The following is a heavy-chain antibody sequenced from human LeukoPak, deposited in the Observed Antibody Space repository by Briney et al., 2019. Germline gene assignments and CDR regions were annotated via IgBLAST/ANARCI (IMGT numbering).Heavy chain of an antibody. CDR3: AKISTPIPAAGAMDN. J-gene: IGHJ4*02. CDR2: ISGGGGGT. Sequence: GGSLRLSCAASGFTFRSYAMSWVRQAPGQGLEWVSSISGGGGGTYYANSVKGRFTISRDSSKSTLYLQMNGLRAEDTAVYYCAKISTPIPAAGAMDNWGQGTLVTVSS. V-gene: IGHV3-23*01. CDR1: GFTFRSYA. D-gene: IGHD6-13*01.